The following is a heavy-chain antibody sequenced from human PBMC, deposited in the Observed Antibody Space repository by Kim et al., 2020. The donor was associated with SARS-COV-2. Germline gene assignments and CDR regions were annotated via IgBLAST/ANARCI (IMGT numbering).Heavy chain of an antibody. CDR2: INTNTGNP. D-gene: IGHD4-17*01. Sequence: ASVKVSCKASGYTFTSYAMNWVRQAPGQGLEWMGWINTNTGNPTYAQGFTGRFVFSLDTSVSTAYLQISSLKAEDTAVYYCARDHRGGFYGDYVSSFSDAFDIWGQGTMVTVSS. CDR3: ARDHRGGFYGDYVSSFSDAFDI. V-gene: IGHV7-4-1*02. CDR1: GYTFTSYA. J-gene: IGHJ3*02.